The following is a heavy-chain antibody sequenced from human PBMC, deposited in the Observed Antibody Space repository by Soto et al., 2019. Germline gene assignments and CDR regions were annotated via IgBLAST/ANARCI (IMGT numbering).Heavy chain of an antibody. V-gene: IGHV5-51*01. CDR2: IYPGDSDT. D-gene: IGHD3-10*01. J-gene: IGHJ5*02. CDR3: ARHAQGYYGSGFEGWFDP. Sequence: GESLKISCKGSGYSFTSYWIGWVRQMPGKGLEWMGIIYPGDSDTRYSPSFQGQVTISADKSISTAYLQWSSLKASDTAMYYCARHAQGYYGSGFEGWFDPWGQGTLVTVSS. CDR1: GYSFTSYW.